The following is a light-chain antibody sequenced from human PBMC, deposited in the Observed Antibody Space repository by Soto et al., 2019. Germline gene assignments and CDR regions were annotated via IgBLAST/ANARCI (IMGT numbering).Light chain of an antibody. CDR1: SSDIGDYHY. Sequence: QSALTQPASVSGSPGQSITISCSGTSSDIGDYHYVSWYQQHPVKAPTLIIYDVSNRPSGVSNRFSGSKSGNTASLTISGLQAEDEADYYCSSYTSSTAPYVVFGGGTQLTVL. CDR2: DVS. J-gene: IGLJ2*01. V-gene: IGLV2-14*01. CDR3: SSYTSSTAPYVV.